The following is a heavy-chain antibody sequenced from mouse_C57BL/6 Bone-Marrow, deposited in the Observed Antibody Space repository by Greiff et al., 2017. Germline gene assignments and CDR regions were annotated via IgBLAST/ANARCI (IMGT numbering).Heavy chain of an antibody. CDR1: GFTFSSYG. CDR2: IRSGGSYT. CDR3: ARRRGFAY. V-gene: IGHV5-6*01. J-gene: IGHJ3*01. Sequence: EVQVVESGGDLVKPGGSLKLSCAASGFTFSSYGMSWVRQTPDKRLEWVATIRSGGSYTYYPDSVKGRFTISRDNAKNTLYLQMSSLKSEDTAMYYCARRRGFAYWGQGTLVTVSA.